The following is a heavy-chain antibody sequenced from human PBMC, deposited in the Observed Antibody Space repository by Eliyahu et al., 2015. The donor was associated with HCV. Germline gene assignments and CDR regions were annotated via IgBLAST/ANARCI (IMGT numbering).Heavy chain of an antibody. CDR2: IRYDGSNK. CDR3: AKDRKETYYYGSGSFDY. D-gene: IGHD3-10*01. J-gene: IGHJ4*02. V-gene: IGHV3-30*02. CDR1: GFXFSXXG. Sequence: QVQLVESGGGVVQPGGSLXLSXAASGFXFSXXGMHWVRQAPGKGLEWAAFIRYDGSNKYYADSVKGRFTISRDNSKNTLYLQMNSLRAEDTAVYYCAKDRKETYYYGSGSFDYWGQGTLVTVSS.